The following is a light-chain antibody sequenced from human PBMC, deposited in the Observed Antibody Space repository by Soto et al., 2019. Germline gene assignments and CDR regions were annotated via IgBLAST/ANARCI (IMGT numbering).Light chain of an antibody. CDR1: QGISTW. CDR2: KAS. V-gene: IGKV1-5*03. Sequence: DIQMTQSPSTLSASVGDRVTITCRASQGISTWLAWYQQKPGKAPKLLIYKASSLESGVPSRFSGSGSGTEFTLTISSLQPDDFATYYCQQYNSYWTFGQGTKVDIK. J-gene: IGKJ1*01. CDR3: QQYNSYWT.